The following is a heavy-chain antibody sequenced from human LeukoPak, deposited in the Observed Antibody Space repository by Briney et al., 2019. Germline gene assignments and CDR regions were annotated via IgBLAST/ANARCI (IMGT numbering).Heavy chain of an antibody. V-gene: IGHV3-23*01. D-gene: IGHD3-9*01. CDR3: AKLPDWASDFDY. Sequence: ETLSLTCAVYGGSFSGYYWSWVRQAPGKGLEWVSAISGSGGSTYYADSVKGRFTISRDNSKNTLYLQVNSLRAEDTAVYYCAKLPDWASDFDYWGQGTLVTVSS. CDR2: ISGSGGST. J-gene: IGHJ4*02. CDR1: GGSFSGYY.